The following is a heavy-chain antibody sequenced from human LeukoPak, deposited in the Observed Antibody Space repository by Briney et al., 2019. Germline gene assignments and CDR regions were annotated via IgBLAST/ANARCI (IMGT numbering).Heavy chain of an antibody. J-gene: IGHJ4*02. V-gene: IGHV3-23*01. CDR1: GFTFSSYA. Sequence: GGSLRLSCAASGFTFSSYAMSWVRQAPGKGLEWVSAISGSGGSTYYADSVKGRFTISRDNSKNTLYLQMNSLRAEDTAVYYCAEDGDPIAARRGGFFDYWGQGTLVTVSS. CDR2: ISGSGGST. D-gene: IGHD6-6*01. CDR3: AEDGDPIAARRGGFFDY.